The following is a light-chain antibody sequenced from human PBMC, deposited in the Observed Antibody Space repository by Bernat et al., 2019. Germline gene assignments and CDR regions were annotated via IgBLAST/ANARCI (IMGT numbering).Light chain of an antibody. CDR2: PAS. V-gene: IGKV1-17*01. Sequence: DIQMTQSPSSLSASVGDRVTITCRVSQGIRDNLGWYQQKPGKAPKRLIFPASSFQSGVPSRFSGTGYGTDFTLTISSLQPDDFATYYCLQHDNYPWTFGQGTRVDIK. CDR3: LQHDNYPWT. CDR1: QGIRDN. J-gene: IGKJ1*01.